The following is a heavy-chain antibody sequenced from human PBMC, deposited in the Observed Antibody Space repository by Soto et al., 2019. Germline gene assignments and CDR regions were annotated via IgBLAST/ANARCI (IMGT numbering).Heavy chain of an antibody. CDR3: ASWPRTGYRSGWPNWFDP. J-gene: IGHJ5*02. D-gene: IGHD6-19*01. Sequence: GGSLRLSCAASGFTFSSYSMNWVRQAPGKGLEWVSYISSSSSTIYYADSVKGRCTISRDNAKNSLYLQMNSLRDEDTAVYYCASWPRTGYRSGWPNWFDPWGQGTPVTVSS. CDR1: GFTFSSYS. CDR2: ISSSSSTI. V-gene: IGHV3-48*02.